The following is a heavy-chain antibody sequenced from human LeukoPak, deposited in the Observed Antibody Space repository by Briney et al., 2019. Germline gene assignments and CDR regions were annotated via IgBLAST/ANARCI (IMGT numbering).Heavy chain of an antibody. CDR2: ISAYNGNT. CDR1: GYTFTSYG. Sequence: ASVKVSCKASGYTFTSYGISWVRQAPGQGLEWMGWISAYNGNTNYAQKLQGRVTMTTDTSTSTAYMELRSLRSDDTAVYYCAREGALELLPRDWFDPWGQGTLVTVSS. D-gene: IGHD1-26*01. V-gene: IGHV1-18*01. J-gene: IGHJ5*02. CDR3: AREGALELLPRDWFDP.